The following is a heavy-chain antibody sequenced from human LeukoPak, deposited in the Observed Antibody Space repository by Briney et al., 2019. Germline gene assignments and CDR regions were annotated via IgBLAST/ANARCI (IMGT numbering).Heavy chain of an antibody. CDR1: GYTFTGYY. CDR3: ARMNKVTGRRSFDY. CDR2: INPNSGGT. J-gene: IGHJ4*02. Sequence: ASVKVSCKASGYTFTGYYMHWVRQAPGQGLEWMGWINPNSGGTNYAQKFQGRVTMSRDTSISTAYMELSRLRSDDTAVYYCARMNKVTGRRSFDYWGQGTLVTVSS. V-gene: IGHV1-2*02. D-gene: IGHD4-11*01.